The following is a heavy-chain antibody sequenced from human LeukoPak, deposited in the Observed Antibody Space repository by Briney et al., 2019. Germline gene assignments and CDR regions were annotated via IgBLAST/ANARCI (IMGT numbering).Heavy chain of an antibody. D-gene: IGHD3-10*01. Sequence: GGSLRLSCAASGFTFSSYGMHWVRQAPGKGLEWVAVIWYDGSNKYYADSVKGRFTISRDNSKNTLYLQMNSLRAEDTAVYYCARDHAYYGSGSYGMDVWGQGTTVTVSS. V-gene: IGHV3-33*01. CDR2: IWYDGSNK. CDR3: ARDHAYYGSGSYGMDV. J-gene: IGHJ6*02. CDR1: GFTFSSYG.